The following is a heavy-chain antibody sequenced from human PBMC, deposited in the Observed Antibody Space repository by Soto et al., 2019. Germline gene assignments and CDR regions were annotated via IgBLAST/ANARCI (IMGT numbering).Heavy chain of an antibody. Sequence: QVQLQESGPGLVKPSQTLSLTCTVSGGSTSSDNYWSWIRQPPGKGLEWIGHIYYSGNTDYYPSLKSRLAISIDTSKNQFSLKLSSVTAADTAVYFCAREGGESSDGLYYFDSWGQGSLVTVSS. CDR1: GGSTSSDNY. V-gene: IGHV4-30-4*01. CDR2: IYYSGNT. CDR3: AREGGESSDGLYYFDS. D-gene: IGHD3-16*01. J-gene: IGHJ4*02.